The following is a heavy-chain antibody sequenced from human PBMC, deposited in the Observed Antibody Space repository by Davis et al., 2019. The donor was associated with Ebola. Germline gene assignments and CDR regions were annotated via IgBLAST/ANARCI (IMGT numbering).Heavy chain of an antibody. Sequence: PGGSLRLSCAASGFTFSSYAMSWVRQAPGKGLEWVSAISGSGGSTYYADSVKGRFTISRDNSKNTLYLQMNSLRAEDTAVYYCAKRISPYYDFWSAPGCFDYWGQGTLVTVSS. CDR2: ISGSGGST. V-gene: IGHV3-23*01. CDR1: GFTFSSYA. D-gene: IGHD3-3*01. J-gene: IGHJ4*02. CDR3: AKRISPYYDFWSAPGCFDY.